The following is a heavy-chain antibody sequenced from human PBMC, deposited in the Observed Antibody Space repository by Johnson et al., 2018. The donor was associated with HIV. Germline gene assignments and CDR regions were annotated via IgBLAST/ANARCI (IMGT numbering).Heavy chain of an antibody. CDR2: IWYNGSNK. CDR1: GFTVSSNY. CDR3: ARDPAAAALRAFDI. D-gene: IGHD6-13*01. V-gene: IGHV3-33*08. Sequence: QVRLVESGGGLVQPGGSLRLSCAASGFTVSSNYMSWVRQAPGKGLEWVAVIWYNGSNKHYAGSVKGRFTISRDNSKNTLYLQMNRLRVEDTAVYYCARDPAAAALRAFDIWGQGTMVTVSS. J-gene: IGHJ3*02.